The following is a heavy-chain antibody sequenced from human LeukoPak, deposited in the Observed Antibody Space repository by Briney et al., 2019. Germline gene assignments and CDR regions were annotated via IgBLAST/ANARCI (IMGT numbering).Heavy chain of an antibody. CDR3: ASNDYGDPVFDY. Sequence: GGSLRLSCAASGFTFSSYAMSWVRQAPGKGLEWVSAISGSGGSTYYADSVKGRFTTSRDNSKNTLYLQMNSLRAEDTAVYYCASNDYGDPVFDYWGQGTLVTVSS. CDR1: GFTFSSYA. D-gene: IGHD4-17*01. V-gene: IGHV3-23*01. J-gene: IGHJ4*02. CDR2: ISGSGGST.